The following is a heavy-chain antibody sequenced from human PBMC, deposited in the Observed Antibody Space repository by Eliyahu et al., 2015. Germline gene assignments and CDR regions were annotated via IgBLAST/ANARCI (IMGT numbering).Heavy chain of an antibody. D-gene: IGHD3-10*01. J-gene: IGHJ4*02. V-gene: IGHV4-38-2*01. CDR3: VRAGVIISI. Sequence: QVQLQESGPGLVKPSETLSLICAVSGYSINSGYYWGWIRAAPGEGPVWRGGCFHRGGSHYNPSLRSRVAISVDTSKNQFSLNLTSVTAADTAIYFCVRAGVIISIWGQGTLVSVSS. CDR1: GYSINSGYY. CDR2: CFHRGGS.